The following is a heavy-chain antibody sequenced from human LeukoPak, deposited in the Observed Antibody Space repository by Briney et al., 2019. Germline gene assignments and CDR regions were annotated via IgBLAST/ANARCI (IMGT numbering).Heavy chain of an antibody. CDR3: STSYCGGGSCYKGLMYY. V-gene: IGHV3-15*01. CDR2: IKIKTEGGTI. CDR1: GFTFSNAW. Sequence: GGSLRLSCAASGFTFSNAWMTWVRQAPGKGLEWVGRIKIKTEGGTIDYAAPVKGRFTISRDDSKNTLYLQMDSLKTEDTAGYYCSTSYCGGGSCYKGLMYYWGQGTLVTVSS. D-gene: IGHD2-15*01. J-gene: IGHJ4*02.